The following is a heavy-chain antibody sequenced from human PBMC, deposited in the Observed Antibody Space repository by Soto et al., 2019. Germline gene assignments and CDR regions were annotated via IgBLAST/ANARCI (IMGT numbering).Heavy chain of an antibody. Sequence: PGGSLRLSCAASGFTFSSFGMHWVRQAPGKGLEWVAVIWYDGSNKYYADSVKGRFTISRDNSKNTLYLQMNSLRAEDTAVYYCARDRGGSSSWFDYWGQGTLVTVSS. CDR3: ARDRGGSSSWFDY. J-gene: IGHJ4*02. CDR1: GFTFSSFG. D-gene: IGHD6-13*01. CDR2: IWYDGSNK. V-gene: IGHV3-33*01.